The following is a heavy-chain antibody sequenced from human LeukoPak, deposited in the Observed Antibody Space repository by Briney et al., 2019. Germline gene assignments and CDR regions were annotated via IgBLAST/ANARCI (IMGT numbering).Heavy chain of an antibody. V-gene: IGHV4-34*01. CDR3: ARFETPRGY. CDR2: INHSGST. CDR1: GGSFSGYY. Sequence: SETLSLTCAVYGGSFSGYYWSWIRQPPGKGLEWIGEINHSGSTNYNPSLKSRVTISVDTSKNQFSLKLSSVTAADTAVYYCARFETPRGYWGQGTLVTVSS. D-gene: IGHD3-16*01. J-gene: IGHJ4*02.